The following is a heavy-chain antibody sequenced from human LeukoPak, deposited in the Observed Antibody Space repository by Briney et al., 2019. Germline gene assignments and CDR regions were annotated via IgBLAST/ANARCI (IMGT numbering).Heavy chain of an antibody. D-gene: IGHD3-9*01. CDR3: AKDPGGILTGYLDY. Sequence: GRSLRLSCAASGFTFDDYGIHWVRQAPGKGLEWVAVIWYDGSNKYYADSVKGRFTISRDNSKNTLYLQMNSLRAEDTAVYYCAKDPGGILTGYLDYWGQGTLVTVSS. CDR1: GFTFDDYG. CDR2: IWYDGSNK. V-gene: IGHV3-33*06. J-gene: IGHJ4*02.